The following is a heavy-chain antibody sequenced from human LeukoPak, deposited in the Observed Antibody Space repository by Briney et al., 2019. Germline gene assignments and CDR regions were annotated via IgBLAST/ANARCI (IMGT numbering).Heavy chain of an antibody. D-gene: IGHD3-10*01. CDR3: ARAVREVYYYYYMDV. V-gene: IGHV1-8*01. CDR1: GYTFTSYD. J-gene: IGHJ6*03. Sequence: GASVKVSCKASGYTFTSYDINWVRQAPGQGLEWMGWMNPNSGNTGYAQKFQGRVTMTRNTSISTAYMELSSLRSEDTAVYYCARAVREVYYYYYMDVWGKGTTATVSS. CDR2: MNPNSGNT.